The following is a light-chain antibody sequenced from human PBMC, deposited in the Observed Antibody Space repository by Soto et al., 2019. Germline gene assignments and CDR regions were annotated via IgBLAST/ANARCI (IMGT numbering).Light chain of an antibody. CDR1: SSDVGAYNW. Sequence: QSALTQPRSVSGSPGQSVTISCAGTSSDVGAYNWVSWYQQHPGKVPKLLIYDVTRRPSGVPDLFSGTKSGNTASLTISGLQADDEADYYCCSYAGSYTLVFGGGTKLTVL. CDR2: DVT. J-gene: IGLJ3*02. V-gene: IGLV2-11*01. CDR3: CSYAGSYTLV.